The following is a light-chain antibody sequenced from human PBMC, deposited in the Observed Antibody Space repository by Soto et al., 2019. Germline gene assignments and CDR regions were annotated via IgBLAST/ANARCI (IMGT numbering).Light chain of an antibody. CDR3: QQYGSSPTT. CDR2: GAS. J-gene: IGKJ5*01. CDR1: QNIRSS. V-gene: IGKV3-20*01. Sequence: EVVMTQSPASLSASPGERVTLSCRASQNIRSSLAWYQQRPGQAPRLLIHGASSRATGIPDRFSGSGSGTDFTLTISRLEPEDFAVYYCQQYGSSPTTFGQGTRLEI.